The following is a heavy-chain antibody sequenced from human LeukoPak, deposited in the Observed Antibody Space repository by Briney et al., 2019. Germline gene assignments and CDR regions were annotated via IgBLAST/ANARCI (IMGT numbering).Heavy chain of an antibody. CDR1: GGSISDYS. D-gene: IGHD4-17*01. Sequence: SETMSLTCSVSGGSISDYSWSWIRQPVARGLEWVGRIYTSGSTNYNPSLMRRVTMSVDTSKNQFSLLLTSVTAADTAMYYCARDRNGDRALDMWRQGTMVSVSP. CDR3: ARDRNGDRALDM. V-gene: IGHV4-4*07. J-gene: IGHJ3*02. CDR2: IYTSGST.